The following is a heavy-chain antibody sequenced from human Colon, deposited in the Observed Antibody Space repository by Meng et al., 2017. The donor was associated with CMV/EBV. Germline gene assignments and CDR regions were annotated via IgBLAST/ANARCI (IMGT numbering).Heavy chain of an antibody. Sequence: GESLKISCAASGFTFSASWMTWVRQNPGQGLEWVANIKPDGTEKNYVDSVKGRFTIFRDNAKNSLYLQMSTLRAEDTALYYCAKDVGANFFYGLDVWGQGTTVTVSS. J-gene: IGHJ6*02. CDR1: GFTFSASW. CDR2: IKPDGTEK. V-gene: IGHV3-7*03. D-gene: IGHD1-26*01. CDR3: AKDVGANFFYGLDV.